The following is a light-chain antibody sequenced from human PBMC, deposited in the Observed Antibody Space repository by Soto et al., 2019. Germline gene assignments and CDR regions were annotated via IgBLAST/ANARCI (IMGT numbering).Light chain of an antibody. CDR1: SSDVGSYNH. J-gene: IGLJ1*01. Sequence: QSALTQPRSVSGSPGQSVTISCSGTSSDVGSYNHVSWFQQHPGKAPKLMIYDVSKRPSGVPDRFSGSKSGNTASLTISGLQTEDEAAYYCCSYAGSYTLYVFGTGTKLTVL. CDR2: DVS. CDR3: CSYAGSYTLYV. V-gene: IGLV2-11*01.